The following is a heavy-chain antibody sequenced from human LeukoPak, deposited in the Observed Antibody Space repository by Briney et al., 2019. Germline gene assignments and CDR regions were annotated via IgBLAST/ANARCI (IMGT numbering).Heavy chain of an antibody. CDR1: GFTFSNYN. CDR2: ISSSSSYI. Sequence: PGGSLRLSCAASGFTFSNYNMNWVRQAPGKGLEWVSSISSSSSYIYYADSVKGRFTISRDNAKNSLYLQMNSLRAEDTAVYYCASGNYYDSRGYSVDSWGQGTLVTVSS. D-gene: IGHD3-22*01. J-gene: IGHJ4*02. V-gene: IGHV3-21*01. CDR3: ASGNYYDSRGYSVDS.